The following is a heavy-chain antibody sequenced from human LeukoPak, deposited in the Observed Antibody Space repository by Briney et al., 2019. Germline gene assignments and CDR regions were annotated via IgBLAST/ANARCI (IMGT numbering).Heavy chain of an antibody. V-gene: IGHV4-4*07. CDR3: AKEGAYCGGDCYGVFDY. J-gene: IGHJ4*02. D-gene: IGHD2-21*02. CDR2: IYTTGST. Sequence: SETLSLTCSVSVDSISSYYWSWIRQPAGKGLEWIGRIYTTGSTNYNPSLKSRVTMSVDTSKNQFSLKLSSVTAADTAVYYCAKEGAYCGGDCYGVFDYWGQGTLVTVSS. CDR1: VDSISSYY.